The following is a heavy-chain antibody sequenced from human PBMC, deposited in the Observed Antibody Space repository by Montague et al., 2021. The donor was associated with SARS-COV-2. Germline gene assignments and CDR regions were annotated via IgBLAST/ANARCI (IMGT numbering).Heavy chain of an antibody. V-gene: IGHV4-59*08. CDR1: GWWNAGPY. J-gene: IGHJ3*01. CDR3: ARGWAFDP. D-gene: IGHD6-19*01. Sequence: SETLSLTCTRFGWWNAGPYRNSTRLNPSQRTKSYAYVYYNKDTKYNPSLQSRVTISIDTSENQFSLRLNSVTAADTAVYFCARGWAFDPWGQGRLVTVSS. CDR2: VYYNKDT.